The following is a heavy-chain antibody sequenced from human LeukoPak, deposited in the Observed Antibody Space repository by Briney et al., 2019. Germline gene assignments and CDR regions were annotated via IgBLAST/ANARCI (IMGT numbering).Heavy chain of an antibody. D-gene: IGHD3-10*01. CDR3: ARRGGSTATGYYFDY. Sequence: GESLRLSCAASGFTFSDYYLSWIRQAPGKGVEWVSYISSSTSYTNYADSVKGRFTISRDNAKNSLFLHMNSLRAEDTAVYYCARRGGSTATGYYFDYWGQGTLVTVSS. J-gene: IGHJ4*02. V-gene: IGHV3-11*06. CDR1: GFTFSDYY. CDR2: ISSSTSYT.